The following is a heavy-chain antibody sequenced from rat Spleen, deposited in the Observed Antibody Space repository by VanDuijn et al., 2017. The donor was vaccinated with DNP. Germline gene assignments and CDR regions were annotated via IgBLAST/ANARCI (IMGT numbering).Heavy chain of an antibody. CDR3: ARFDY. J-gene: IGHJ2*01. Sequence: EVQLVESGGGLVQPGRSLKLSCAASGFTFSNYDMAWVRQAPTKGLGWVASISPSGGSTYYRNSVKGRFTVSSDNAKSTLYLQMASLRSEDTATYYCARFDYWGQGVMVTVSS. CDR1: GFTFSNYD. V-gene: IGHV5-25*01. CDR2: ISPSGGST.